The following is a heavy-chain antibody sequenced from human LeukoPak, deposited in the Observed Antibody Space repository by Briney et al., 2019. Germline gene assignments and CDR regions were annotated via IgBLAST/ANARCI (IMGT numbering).Heavy chain of an antibody. J-gene: IGHJ4*02. CDR3: ARLRGNSGIGYFDY. Sequence: SETLSLTCTVSGGSISSSCYYWGWIRQPPGKGLEWIGSIYYSGSTYYNPSLKSRVTISVDTSKNQFSLKLSSVTAADTGVYYCARLRGNSGIGYFDYWGQGTLVTVSS. CDR1: GGSISSSCYY. V-gene: IGHV4-39*01. CDR2: IYYSGST. D-gene: IGHD4-23*01.